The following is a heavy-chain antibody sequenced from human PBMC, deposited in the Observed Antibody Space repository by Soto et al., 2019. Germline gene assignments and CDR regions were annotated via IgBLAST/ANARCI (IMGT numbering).Heavy chain of an antibody. CDR1: GGTFSSYA. CDR3: ARSVSFRYQLLKRGMDV. J-gene: IGHJ6*02. Sequence: QVQLVQSGAEVKKPGSSVKVSCKASGGTFSSYAISWVRQAPGQGLEWMEGIIPIFGTANYAQKFQGRVTIIADESTSTAYMELSSLRSEDTAVYYCARSVSFRYQLLKRGMDVWGQGTTVTVSS. V-gene: IGHV1-69*01. CDR2: IIPIFGTA. D-gene: IGHD2-2*01.